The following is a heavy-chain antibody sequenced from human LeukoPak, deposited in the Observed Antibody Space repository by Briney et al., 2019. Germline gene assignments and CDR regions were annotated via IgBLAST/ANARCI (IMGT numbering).Heavy chain of an antibody. D-gene: IGHD1-7*01. Sequence: PSETLSLTCTVSGVSISSSSYYWGWIRQPPGKGLEWIGSIYYSGSTYYNPSLKSRVTISVDTSKNQFSLKLSSVTAADTAVYYCARLDEELLGNYWGQGTLVTVSS. V-gene: IGHV4-39*01. CDR3: ARLDEELLGNY. CDR2: IYYSGST. CDR1: GVSISSSSYY. J-gene: IGHJ4*02.